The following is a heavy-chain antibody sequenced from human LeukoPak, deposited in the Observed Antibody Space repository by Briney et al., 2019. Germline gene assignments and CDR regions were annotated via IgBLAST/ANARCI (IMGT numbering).Heavy chain of an antibody. Sequence: PGGSLRLSCAASGFTFSSYWMNWVRQAPGKGLEWVAKIKKDGSEKYYVDSVKGRFTISRDSAKTSLFLQMNSLRAEDTAVYYCARGRLRGSGYYYDYWGQGTLVTVSS. CDR3: ARGRLRGSGYYYDY. CDR1: GFTFSSYW. D-gene: IGHD3-22*01. J-gene: IGHJ4*02. V-gene: IGHV3-7*01. CDR2: IKKDGSEK.